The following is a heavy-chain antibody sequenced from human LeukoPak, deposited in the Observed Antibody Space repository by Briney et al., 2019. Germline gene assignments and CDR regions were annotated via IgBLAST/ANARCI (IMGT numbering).Heavy chain of an antibody. V-gene: IGHV3-21*01. CDR3: ARTPHSGSYRVDY. CDR2: ISSSSSYV. D-gene: IGHD1-26*01. J-gene: IGHJ4*02. CDR1: GFTFSNYS. Sequence: GGSLRLSCAASGFTFSNYSMNWVRQAPGKGLEWVSSISSSSSYVYYADSVKGRFTISRDNAENSLYLQMNSLRAEDTAVYYCARTPHSGSYRVDYWGQGTLVTVSS.